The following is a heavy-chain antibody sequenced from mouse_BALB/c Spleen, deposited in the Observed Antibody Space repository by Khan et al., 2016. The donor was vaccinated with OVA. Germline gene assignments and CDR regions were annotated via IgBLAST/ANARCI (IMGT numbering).Heavy chain of an antibody. Sequence: QVQLKQSGPELVKPGASVRISCKASGYAFPSYYLHWVKQRPGQGLEWIGWIYPGNVNTKYNEKFKDKATLTADKSSNTAYMQLSSLTSEDSAVYFCARDDYFVGDAMDYWGQGTSVTVSS. CDR1: GYAFPSYY. CDR2: IYPGNVNT. D-gene: IGHD2-4*01. V-gene: IGHV1S56*01. J-gene: IGHJ4*01. CDR3: ARDDYFVGDAMDY.